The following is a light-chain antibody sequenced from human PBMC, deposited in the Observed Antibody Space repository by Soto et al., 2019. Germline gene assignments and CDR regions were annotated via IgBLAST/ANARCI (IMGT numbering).Light chain of an antibody. J-gene: IGLJ2*01. CDR3: AAWDDSLNGPV. CDR2: SND. CDR1: SSNIGSNT. Sequence: QSVLTQPPSASGTPGQRVTISCSGSSSNIGSNTVNWYQQLPGTAPKLLIYSNDQRPSGVPDRFSGSKSGTSASLAISGLQSEDEGHYYCAAWDDSLNGPVFGGGTKVTVL. V-gene: IGLV1-44*01.